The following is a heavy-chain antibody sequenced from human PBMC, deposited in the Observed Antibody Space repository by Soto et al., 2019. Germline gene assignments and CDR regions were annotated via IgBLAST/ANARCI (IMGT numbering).Heavy chain of an antibody. J-gene: IGHJ4*02. V-gene: IGHV4-31*03. Sequence: QVQLQESGPGLVKPSQTLSLTCTVSGGSISSGGYYWSWIRQHPGKGLEWIGYIYYSGSTYYNPHLKSRLTTSGETSKNQFSLKLSSVAAADTAVYYCARGVTMVRGVIHTPYFDYWGQGTLVTVSS. CDR1: GGSISSGGYY. CDR3: ARGVTMVRGVIHTPYFDY. CDR2: IYYSGST. D-gene: IGHD3-10*01.